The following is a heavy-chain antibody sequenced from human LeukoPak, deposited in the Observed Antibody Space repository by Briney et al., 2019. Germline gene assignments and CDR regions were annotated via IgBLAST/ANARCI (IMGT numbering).Heavy chain of an antibody. CDR2: ISSSGSTI. V-gene: IGHV3-11*04. Sequence: LSLTCTVSGGSISSSSYYWGWIRQAPGKGLEWVSYISSSGSTIYYADSVKGRFTISRDNSKNTLYLQMNSLRAEDTAVYYCAKDATVTIDYWGQGTLVTVSS. CDR1: GGSISSSSYY. CDR3: AKDATVTIDY. J-gene: IGHJ4*02. D-gene: IGHD4-17*01.